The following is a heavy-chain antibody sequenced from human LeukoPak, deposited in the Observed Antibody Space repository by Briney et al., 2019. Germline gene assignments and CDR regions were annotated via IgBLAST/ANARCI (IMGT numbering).Heavy chain of an antibody. CDR1: GFTFSSDS. CDR2: ISSSSSTI. J-gene: IGHJ4*02. D-gene: IGHD1-26*01. Sequence: PGGSLRLSCAASGFTFSSDSMNWVRQAPGKGLEWVSFISSSSSTIYYADSVKGRFTISRDNAKNLLYLQMNSLRAEDTAVYYCARDRGGSYSAIDYWGQGTLVTVSS. CDR3: ARDRGGSYSAIDY. V-gene: IGHV3-48*04.